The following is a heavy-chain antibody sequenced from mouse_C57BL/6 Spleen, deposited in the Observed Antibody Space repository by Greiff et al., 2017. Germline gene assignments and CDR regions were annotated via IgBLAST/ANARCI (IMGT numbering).Heavy chain of an antibody. Sequence: EVQLQQSGAELVKPGASVKLSCTASGFNIKDYYMHWVKQRTEQGLEWIGRIDPEDGETKYAPEFQGKATITADTSSNTAYLQLSSLTSEDTAVYYCARSYYGSSHWYFDVWGTGTTVTVSS. CDR3: ARSYYGSSHWYFDV. V-gene: IGHV14-2*01. CDR1: GFNIKDYY. J-gene: IGHJ1*03. CDR2: IDPEDGET. D-gene: IGHD1-1*01.